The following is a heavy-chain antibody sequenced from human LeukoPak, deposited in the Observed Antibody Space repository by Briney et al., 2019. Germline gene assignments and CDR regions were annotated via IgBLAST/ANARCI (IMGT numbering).Heavy chain of an antibody. CDR3: ARDTPEGNLDP. Sequence: GGSLRLSCAASGFTVSSNYMSWVRRAPGKGLEWVSVIYSGGSTYYADSVKGRFTISRDNSKNTLYLQMNSLRAEDTAVYYCARDTPEGNLDPWGQGTLVTVSS. CDR2: IYSGGST. V-gene: IGHV3-53*01. J-gene: IGHJ5*02. CDR1: GFTVSSNY.